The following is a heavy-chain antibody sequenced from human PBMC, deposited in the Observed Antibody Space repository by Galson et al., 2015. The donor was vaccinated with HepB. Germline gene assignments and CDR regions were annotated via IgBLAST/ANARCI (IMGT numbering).Heavy chain of an antibody. CDR2: ISGSGGST. D-gene: IGHD3-10*01. CDR3: AKAAYYGSGPDPYYFDY. V-gene: IGHV3-23*01. Sequence: SLRLSCAASGFTFSSYAMSWVRQAPGKGLEWVSAISGSGGSTYYADSVKGRFTISRDNSKNTLYLQMNSLRAEDTAVYYCAKAAYYGSGPDPYYFDYWGQGTLVTVSS. CDR1: GFTFSSYA. J-gene: IGHJ4*02.